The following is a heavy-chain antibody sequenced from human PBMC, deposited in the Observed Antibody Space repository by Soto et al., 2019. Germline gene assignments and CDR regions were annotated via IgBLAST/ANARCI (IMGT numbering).Heavy chain of an antibody. D-gene: IGHD5-12*01. Sequence: GGSLRLSCAASGFTFSSYGMHWVRQAPGKGLEWVAVISYDGSNKYYADSVKGRFTISRDNSKNTLYLQMNSLRAEDTAVYYCAKDLEMATILDAFDIWGQGTMVTVSS. CDR1: GFTFSSYG. V-gene: IGHV3-30*18. CDR2: ISYDGSNK. J-gene: IGHJ3*02. CDR3: AKDLEMATILDAFDI.